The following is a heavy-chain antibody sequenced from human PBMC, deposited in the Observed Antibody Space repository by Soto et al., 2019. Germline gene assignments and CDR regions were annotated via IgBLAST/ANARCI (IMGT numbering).Heavy chain of an antibody. J-gene: IGHJ2*01. CDR2: INTYTGRT. Sequence: SSVKASCKASGYTFTNFAISWLRQAPGQGLEWMGWINTYTGRTNYAQAFQGRVTMTTDTSTTTAYMELATLTSDDTAGYFCASFRAQPFCSPWY. CDR3: ASFRAQPFCSPWY. CDR1: GYTFTNFA. V-gene: IGHV1-18*04. D-gene: IGHD2-2*01.